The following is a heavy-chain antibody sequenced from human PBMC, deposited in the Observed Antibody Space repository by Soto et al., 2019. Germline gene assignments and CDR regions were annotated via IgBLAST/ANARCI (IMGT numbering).Heavy chain of an antibody. V-gene: IGHV3-23*01. J-gene: IGHJ4*02. CDR2: ISGSGGST. D-gene: IGHD7-27*01. CDR3: AKSSGGRNWGLLDKLYYFDY. Sequence: GGSLRLSCAASGFTFSSYAMSWVRQAPGKGLEWVSAISGSGGSTYYADSVKGRFTISRDNSKNTLYLQMNSLRAEDTAVYYCAKSSGGRNWGLLDKLYYFDYWGQGTLVTVSS. CDR1: GFTFSSYA.